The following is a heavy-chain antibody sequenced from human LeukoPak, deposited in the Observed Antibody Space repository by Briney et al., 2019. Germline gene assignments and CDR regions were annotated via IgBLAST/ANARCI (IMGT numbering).Heavy chain of an antibody. CDR3: ASNGATVVTPLRY. CDR2: IKQDGSEK. D-gene: IGHD4-23*01. CDR1: GFTVSSYW. Sequence: GGSLRLSCAAPGFTVSSYWMSWVRQAPGKRLERGANIKQDGSEKYYVDSVKGRFTISRDNAKTSLYLQMNSLSAEDTAVYYCASNGATVVTPLRYWGQGTLVTVSS. J-gene: IGHJ4*02. V-gene: IGHV3-7*01.